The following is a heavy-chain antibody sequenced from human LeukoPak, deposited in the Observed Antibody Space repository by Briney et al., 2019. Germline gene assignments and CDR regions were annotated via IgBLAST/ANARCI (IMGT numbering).Heavy chain of an antibody. CDR1: GFTFSSYA. CDR2: ISGSGGST. Sequence: GGSLRLSCAASGFTFSSYAMSWVRQAPGRGLEWVSTISGSGGSTYYADSVKGRFTISRDRSKNTLYLQMNSLRPEDTAVYYCAKRPYYYGSGNYYPPFDSWGQGTLVTVSS. V-gene: IGHV3-23*01. J-gene: IGHJ4*02. D-gene: IGHD3-10*01. CDR3: AKRPYYYGSGNYYPPFDS.